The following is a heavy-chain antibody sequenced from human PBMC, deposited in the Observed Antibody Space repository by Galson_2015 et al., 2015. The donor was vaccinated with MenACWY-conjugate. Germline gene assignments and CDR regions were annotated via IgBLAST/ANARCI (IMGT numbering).Heavy chain of an antibody. CDR3: AKESRGYSGSYYHYYYGMDV. V-gene: IGHV3-30*18. CDR1: GFTFSSYG. CDR2: ISYDGSNK. Sequence: SLRLSCAASGFTFSSYGMHWVRQAPGKGLEWVAVISYDGSNKHYADSVKGRFTISRDNSKNTLYLQMNSLRAEDTAVYYCAKESRGYSGSYYHYYYGMDVWGQGTTVTVSS. J-gene: IGHJ6*02. D-gene: IGHD1-26*01.